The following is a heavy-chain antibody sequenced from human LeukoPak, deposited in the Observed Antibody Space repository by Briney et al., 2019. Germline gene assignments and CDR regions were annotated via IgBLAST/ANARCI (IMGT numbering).Heavy chain of an antibody. J-gene: IGHJ6*02. CDR3: ARGLGIYYYYGMDV. D-gene: IGHD7-27*01. CDR1: GGTFSSYA. V-gene: IGHV1-69*05. CDR2: IIPIFGTA. Sequence: ASVKVSCKASGGTFSSYAISWVRQAPGQGLEWMGGIIPIFGTANYAQKFQGRVTITRDTSASTAYMQLSSLRSEDAAVYYCARGLGIYYYYGMDVWGQGTTVTVSS.